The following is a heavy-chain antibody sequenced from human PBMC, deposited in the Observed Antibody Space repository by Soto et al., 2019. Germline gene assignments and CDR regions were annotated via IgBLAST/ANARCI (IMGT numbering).Heavy chain of an antibody. V-gene: IGHV3-23*01. J-gene: IGHJ4*02. CDR3: AKDSGPVVIIPYYFDY. CDR2: ISGSGGST. CDR1: GFTFSSYA. Sequence: PGGSLRLSCAASGFTFSSYAMSGVRQAPGKGLEWVSAISGSGGSTYYADSVKGRFTISRDNSKNTLYLQMNSLRAEDTAVYYCAKDSGPVVIIPYYFDYWGQGTLVTVSS. D-gene: IGHD3-3*01.